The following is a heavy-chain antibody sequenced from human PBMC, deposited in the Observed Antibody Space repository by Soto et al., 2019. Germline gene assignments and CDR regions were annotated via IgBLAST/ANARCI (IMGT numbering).Heavy chain of an antibody. V-gene: IGHV3-66*01. J-gene: IGHJ6*03. Sequence: PGGSLRLSCAASGVTVSSNYMSWVRQAPGKGLEWVSVIYSGGSTYYADSVKGRFTISRDNSKNTLYLQMNSLRAEDTAVYYCARDSSGSRRNYYYYYMDVWGKGTTVTVSS. D-gene: IGHD3-10*01. CDR3: ARDSSGSRRNYYYYYMDV. CDR2: IYSGGST. CDR1: GVTVSSNY.